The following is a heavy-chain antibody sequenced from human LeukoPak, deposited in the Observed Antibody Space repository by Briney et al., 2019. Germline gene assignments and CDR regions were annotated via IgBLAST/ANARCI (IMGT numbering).Heavy chain of an antibody. CDR1: GFTFSLYW. CDR3: ARGPAANSGNYYVGDY. D-gene: IGHD1-26*01. V-gene: IGHV3-7*01. J-gene: IGHJ4*02. Sequence: GGSLRLSCAASGFTFSLYWMTWVRQSPGKGLEWVADINPDGSQKYSVDSVKGRFTISRDNAKNTLYLQMNSLRAEDTAVYYCARGPAANSGNYYVGDYWGQGTLVTVSS. CDR2: INPDGSQK.